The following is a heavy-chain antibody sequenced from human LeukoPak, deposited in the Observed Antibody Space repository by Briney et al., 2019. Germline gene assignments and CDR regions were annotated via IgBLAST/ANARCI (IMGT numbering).Heavy chain of an antibody. D-gene: IGHD3-9*01. CDR1: GYTFTSYG. Sequence: PRASVKVSCKASGYTFTSYGISWVRQAPGQGLEWMGWISAYNGNTNYAQKLQGRVTMTTDTSTSTAYMELRSLRSDDTAVYYCARSIAVLRYFDWLSHYYYYGMDVWGQGTTVTVSS. J-gene: IGHJ6*02. CDR3: ARSIAVLRYFDWLSHYYYYGMDV. CDR2: ISAYNGNT. V-gene: IGHV1-18*01.